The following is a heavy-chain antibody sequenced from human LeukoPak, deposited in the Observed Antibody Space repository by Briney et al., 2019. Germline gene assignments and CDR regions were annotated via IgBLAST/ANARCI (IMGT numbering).Heavy chain of an antibody. J-gene: IGHJ4*02. CDR1: GFTFTSHW. V-gene: IGHV3-74*01. D-gene: IGHD3-10*01. Sequence: PGGSLRLSCTASGFTFTSHWMHWVRQVPGKGLVWVSRINGDGSGTNHADSVKGRFTIYRDNAKNTLYLQLNSLRAEDTAVYYCARDSTYYYDSGSSGPHYFDNWGQGTLVTVSS. CDR2: INGDGSGT. CDR3: ARDSTYYYDSGSSGPHYFDN.